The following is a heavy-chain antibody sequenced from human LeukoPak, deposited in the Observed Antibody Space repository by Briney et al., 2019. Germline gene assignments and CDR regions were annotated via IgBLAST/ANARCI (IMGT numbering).Heavy chain of an antibody. J-gene: IGHJ4*02. D-gene: IGHD6-13*01. CDR3: ARDQRQQLSSFDY. CDR2: IYYSGST. CDR1: GGSISSGDYY. V-gene: IGHV4-30-4*01. Sequence: SETLSLTRTVSGGSISSGDYYWSWIRQPPGKGLEWIGYIYYSGSTYYNPSLKSRVTISVDTSKNQFSLKLSSVTAADTAVYYCARDQRQQLSSFDYWGQGTLVTVSS.